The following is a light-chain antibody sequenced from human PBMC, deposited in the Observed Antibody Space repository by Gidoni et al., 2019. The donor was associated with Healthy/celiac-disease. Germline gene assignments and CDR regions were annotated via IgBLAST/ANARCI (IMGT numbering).Light chain of an antibody. J-gene: IGKJ1*01. V-gene: IGKV3-20*01. Sequence: IVLTQSPGTLSLSPGERATLSCRASQSVSSSYLAWYQQKPGQAPRLLIYGASSRATGIPDRFSGSGSGTDFTLTISRLEPEDFAVYYCQQYGSSPLWTFXQXTKVXIK. CDR3: QQYGSSPLWT. CDR1: QSVSSSY. CDR2: GAS.